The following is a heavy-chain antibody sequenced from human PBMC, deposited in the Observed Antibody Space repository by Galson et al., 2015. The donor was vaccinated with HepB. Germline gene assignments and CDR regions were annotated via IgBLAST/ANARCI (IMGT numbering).Heavy chain of an antibody. V-gene: IGHV1-3*01. CDR3: ARDGGYSYGTYYYYGMDV. Sequence: SVKVSCKASGYTFTSYAMHRVRQAPGQRLEWMGWINAGNGNTKYSQKFQGRVTITRDTSASTAYMELSSLRSEDTAVYYCARDGGYSYGTYYYYGMDVWGQGTTVIVSS. J-gene: IGHJ6*02. D-gene: IGHD5-18*01. CDR1: GYTFTSYA. CDR2: INAGNGNT.